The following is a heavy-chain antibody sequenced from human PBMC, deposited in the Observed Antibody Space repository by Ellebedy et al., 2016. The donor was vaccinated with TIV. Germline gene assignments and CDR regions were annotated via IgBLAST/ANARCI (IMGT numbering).Heavy chain of an antibody. Sequence: SETLSLXXAVYGGSFSDYYWSWVRQPPGKGLEWIGEINHSGSTNYNPSLKSRVTISVDTSKNQFSLRLNSVTAADTSVYYCARGDFWRSLDYWGQGTLVTVSS. D-gene: IGHD3-3*01. CDR2: INHSGST. CDR3: ARGDFWRSLDY. V-gene: IGHV4-34*01. J-gene: IGHJ4*02. CDR1: GGSFSDYY.